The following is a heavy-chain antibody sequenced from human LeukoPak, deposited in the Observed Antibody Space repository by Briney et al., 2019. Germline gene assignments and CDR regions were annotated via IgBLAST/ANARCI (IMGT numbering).Heavy chain of an antibody. CDR3: AKDTSTPYDILTGYYFDY. CDR2: ISYDGSNK. D-gene: IGHD3-9*01. Sequence: GGSLRLSCAASGFTFSSYGMHWVRQAPGKGLEWVAVISYDGSNKYYADSVKGRFTISSDNSKNTLYLQMNSLRAEDTAVYYCAKDTSTPYDILTGYYFDYWGQGTLVTVSS. J-gene: IGHJ4*02. CDR1: GFTFSSYG. V-gene: IGHV3-30*18.